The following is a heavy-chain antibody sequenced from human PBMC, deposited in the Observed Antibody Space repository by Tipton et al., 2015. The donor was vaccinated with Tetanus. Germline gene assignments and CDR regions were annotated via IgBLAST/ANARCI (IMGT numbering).Heavy chain of an antibody. CDR1: GFTFSSYW. D-gene: IGHD3-10*01. CDR2: IKQDGSEK. V-gene: IGHV3-7*01. CDR3: ARDLLGWFGELLPHDY. J-gene: IGHJ4*02. Sequence: SLRLSCAASGFTFSSYWMSWVRQAPGKGLEWVANIKQDGSEKYYVDSVKGRFTISRDNAKNSLYLQMNSLRAEDTAVYYCARDLLGWFGELLPHDYWGQGTLVTVSS.